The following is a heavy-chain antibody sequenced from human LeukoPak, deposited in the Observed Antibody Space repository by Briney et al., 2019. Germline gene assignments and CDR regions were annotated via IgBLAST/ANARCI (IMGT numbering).Heavy chain of an antibody. CDR2: INHSGST. Sequence: SETLPLTCAVYGGSFSGFYWSWIRQPPGKGLQWIGEINHSGSTNYNPSLKSRVTISVGTSNNQFSLKLSSVTAADTAVYYCASLYSGYENWGQGTLVTVSS. CDR1: GGSFSGFY. V-gene: IGHV4-34*01. J-gene: IGHJ4*02. D-gene: IGHD5-12*01. CDR3: ASLYSGYEN.